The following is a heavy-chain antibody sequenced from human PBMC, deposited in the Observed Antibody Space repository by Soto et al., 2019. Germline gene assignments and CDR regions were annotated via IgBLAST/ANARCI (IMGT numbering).Heavy chain of an antibody. Sequence: ASVKVSCKASGDTFSIYYINWVRQAPGQGLEWMGIINPSGGTTSYAEKFQGRVTMTTDTSTRTLYMELWSLSSEDTALYYCARATTSNYYYGTDVRGQRTTVTVSS. CDR1: GDTFSIYY. CDR2: INPSGGTT. J-gene: IGHJ6*02. V-gene: IGHV1-46*01. CDR3: ARATTSNYYYGTDV.